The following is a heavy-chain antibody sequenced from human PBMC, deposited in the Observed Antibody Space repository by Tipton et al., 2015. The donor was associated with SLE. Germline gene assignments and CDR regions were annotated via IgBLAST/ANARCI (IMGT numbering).Heavy chain of an antibody. Sequence: SLRLSCAASGFAFSSYAMSWVRQAPGKGLEWVSFIYSAGTTTYYADSVKGRFTISRDNSKNTLYLQMNSLRAEDTAVYYCARYFPAGLYSSGWYYFDSWGQGTLVSLSS. J-gene: IGHJ4*02. CDR2: IYSAGTTT. CDR1: GFAFSSYA. V-gene: IGHV3-23*03. D-gene: IGHD6-19*01. CDR3: ARYFPAGLYSSGWYYFDS.